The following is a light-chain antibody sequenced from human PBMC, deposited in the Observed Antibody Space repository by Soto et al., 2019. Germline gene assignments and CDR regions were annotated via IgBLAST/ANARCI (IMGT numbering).Light chain of an antibody. V-gene: IGKV3-11*01. J-gene: IGKJ4*01. CDR2: DAS. Sequence: EIVLTQSPATLSLSPGERTTLSCRARQSVSSYLAWYQQKPGQAPRLLIYDASNRATGIPARFSGSGSGTDFTLTISSLEPEDFAVYYCQQRSNWRLTCGGGTKVEIK. CDR3: QQRSNWRLT. CDR1: QSVSSY.